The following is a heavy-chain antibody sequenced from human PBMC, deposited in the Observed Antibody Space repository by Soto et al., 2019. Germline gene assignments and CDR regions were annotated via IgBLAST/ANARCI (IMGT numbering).Heavy chain of an antibody. J-gene: IGHJ3*02. CDR1: GGSISSYY. D-gene: IGHD6-13*01. V-gene: IGHV4-59*08. CDR3: GTYSSSWYGAFDI. CDR2: IYYSGST. Sequence: SETLSLTCTFSGGSISSYYWSWIRQPPGKGLEWIGYIYYSGSTNYNPSLKSRVTISVDTSKNQFSLKLSSVTAADTAVYYCGTYSSSWYGAFDIWGQGTMVTVSS.